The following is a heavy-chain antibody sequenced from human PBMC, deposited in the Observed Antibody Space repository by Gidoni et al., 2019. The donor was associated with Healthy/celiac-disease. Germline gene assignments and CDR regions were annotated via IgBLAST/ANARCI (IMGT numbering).Heavy chain of an antibody. V-gene: IGHV4-59*01. D-gene: IGHD1-26*01. Sequence: QVQLQESGPGLVKPSETLSLTCTVSGGSISSYYWSWIRQPPGKGLEWIGYIYYSGSTNYNPSLKSRVTISVDTSKNQFSLKLSSVTAADTAVYYCARGLIVGATSRSDAFDIWGQGTMVTVSS. CDR1: GGSISSYY. CDR3: ARGLIVGATSRSDAFDI. CDR2: IYYSGST. J-gene: IGHJ3*02.